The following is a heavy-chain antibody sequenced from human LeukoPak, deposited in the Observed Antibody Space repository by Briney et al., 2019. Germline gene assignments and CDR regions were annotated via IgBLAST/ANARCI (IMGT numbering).Heavy chain of an antibody. V-gene: IGHV3-30*04. CDR3: ATEHWGPNS. CDR1: GFTFSSYA. J-gene: IGHJ4*02. CDR2: ISYDGSNK. D-gene: IGHD3-16*01. Sequence: GRSLRLSCAASGFTFSSYAMHWVRQAPGKGLEWVAVISYDGSNKYYADSVKGRFTISRDNSKNTLYLQMNSLRGEDTALYYCATEHWGPNSWGQGTLVTVSS.